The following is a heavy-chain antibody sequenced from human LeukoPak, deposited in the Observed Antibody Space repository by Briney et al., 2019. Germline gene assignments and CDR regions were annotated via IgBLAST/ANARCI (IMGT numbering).Heavy chain of an antibody. CDR1: GDSISGYY. V-gene: IGHV4-59*01. CDR3: ARGHYGDYIHDAFDM. D-gene: IGHD4-17*01. J-gene: IGHJ3*02. CDR2: IYYSGST. Sequence: PSETLSPTCTVSGDSISGYYWSWIRQPPGKGLEWIGYIYYSGSTNYNPSLKSRVTISLDTSKNQFSLKLSSVTAADTAMYYCARGHYGDYIHDAFDMWGQGTMVTVSS.